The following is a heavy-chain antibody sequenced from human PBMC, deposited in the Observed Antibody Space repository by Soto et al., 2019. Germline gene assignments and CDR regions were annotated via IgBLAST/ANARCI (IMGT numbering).Heavy chain of an antibody. J-gene: IGHJ4*02. V-gene: IGHV3-23*01. CDR1: GFTFSSYT. CDR2: INSGGRT. D-gene: IGHD4-17*01. CDR3: AKDLRPDGVWDFDY. Sequence: EVQLLESGGGLVQPGGSLRLSCAASGFTFSSYTMNWVRQAPGKGLEWVSGINSGGRTYYADSVKGRFTISRDDSKNTLYLQIISLRAEDTAVYYSAKDLRPDGVWDFDYWGQGTLVTVSS.